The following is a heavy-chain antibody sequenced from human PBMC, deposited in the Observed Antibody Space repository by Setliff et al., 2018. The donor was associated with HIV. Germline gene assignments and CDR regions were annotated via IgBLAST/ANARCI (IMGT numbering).Heavy chain of an antibody. J-gene: IGHJ4*02. CDR2: IYPGDSVT. Sequence: PGESLKISCRASGYTFTNYWIGWVRQMPGKGLEWIGVIYPGDSVTRYSPSFQGQVSISADTSITTAYLQWSSLKASDTAIYYCTRRRRAPGTEDLEAHWGQGTLVTVSS. CDR1: GYTFTNYW. CDR3: TRRRRAPGTEDLEAH. V-gene: IGHV5-51*01. D-gene: IGHD3-3*01.